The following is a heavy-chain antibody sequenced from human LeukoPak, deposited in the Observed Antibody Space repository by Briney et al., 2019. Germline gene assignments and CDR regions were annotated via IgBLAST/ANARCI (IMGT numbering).Heavy chain of an antibody. D-gene: IGHD3-10*01. V-gene: IGHV4-39*01. CDR3: AGLDMMVRGVIPLITTYYYMDV. CDR2: IYYSGST. Sequence: SETLSLTCTVSGGSISSSSYYWGWIRQPPGKGLEWLGGIYYSGSTYYNPSLKSRVTISVDTSKNQFSLKLSSVTAADTAVYYCAGLDMMVRGVIPLITTYYYMDVWGKGTTVTVSS. CDR1: GGSISSSSYY. J-gene: IGHJ6*03.